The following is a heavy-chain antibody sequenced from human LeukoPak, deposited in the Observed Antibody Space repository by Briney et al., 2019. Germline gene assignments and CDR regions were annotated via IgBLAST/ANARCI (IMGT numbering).Heavy chain of an antibody. D-gene: IGHD3-22*01. CDR1: GFTFSSYG. J-gene: IGHJ4*02. CDR2: ISYDGSNK. CDR3: AKDETPRYDSSGYYPYYFDY. Sequence: GGSLRLSCAASGFTFSSYGMHWVRQAPGKGLEWVAVISYDGSNKYYADSVKGRFTISRDNSKNTLYLQMNSLRAEDTAVYYCAKDETPRYDSSGYYPYYFDYWGQGTLVTVFS. V-gene: IGHV3-30*18.